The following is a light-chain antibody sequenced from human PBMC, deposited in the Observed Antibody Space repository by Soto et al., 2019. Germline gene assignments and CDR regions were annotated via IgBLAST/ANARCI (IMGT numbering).Light chain of an antibody. Sequence: QSVLTQPPSVSGAPGQRVTISCTGSSSNIGAGYPVHWYQQLPGTAPKLLVAGNRPSGVPDRFSVSKSGASASLAITGLQAEDEADYYCNSYRSSITPVVFGGGTKLTVL. CDR3: NSYRSSITPVV. J-gene: IGLJ2*01. CDR1: SSNIGAGYP. CDR2: G. V-gene: IGLV1-40*01.